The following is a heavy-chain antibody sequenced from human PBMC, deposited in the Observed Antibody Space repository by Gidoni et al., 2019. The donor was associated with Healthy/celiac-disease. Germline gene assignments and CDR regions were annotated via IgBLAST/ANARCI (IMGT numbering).Heavy chain of an antibody. D-gene: IGHD1-20*01. J-gene: IGHJ6*04. CDR2: IDWDDDK. CDR3: ARGIACHLKNYYYGMDV. CDR1: GFSLSTSGMC. Sequence: TCTFSGFSLSTSGMCVSWIRQPPGKALEWLALIDWDDDKYYSTSLKTRLTISKDTSKNQVVLTMTNMDPVDTATYYCARGIACHLKNYYYGMDVWGKGTTVTVSS. V-gene: IGHV2-70*01.